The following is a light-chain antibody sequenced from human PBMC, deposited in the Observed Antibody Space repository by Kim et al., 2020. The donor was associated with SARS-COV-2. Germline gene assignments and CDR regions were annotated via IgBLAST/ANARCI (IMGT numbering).Light chain of an antibody. CDR1: QDINNC. Sequence: ASLGDRVTITCRASQDINNCLAWFQLKPGKAPKLLIYAASALQPGVPSRFSGSGSGTDFTLTVTSLQPEDVATYYCQKCNSAPWTFGQGTKVDIK. V-gene: IGKV1-27*01. CDR2: AAS. CDR3: QKCNSAPWT. J-gene: IGKJ1*01.